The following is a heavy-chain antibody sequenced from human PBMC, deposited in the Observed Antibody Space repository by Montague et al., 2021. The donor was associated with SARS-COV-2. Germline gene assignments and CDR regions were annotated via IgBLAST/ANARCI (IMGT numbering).Heavy chain of an antibody. CDR3: AKDPIPGGSNPYYFDF. J-gene: IGHJ4*02. CDR1: GFTFRNYA. CDR2: IGDSSTKT. D-gene: IGHD3-10*01. V-gene: IGHV3-23*01. Sequence: YLRLSCAASGFTFRNYAMTWVRRAPGKGLEWVSSIGDSSTKTHYADSVKGRFTISRDNSKNTVYLEMNSLKVDDTAVYFCAKDPIPGGSNPYYFDFWGQGTLVTVSS.